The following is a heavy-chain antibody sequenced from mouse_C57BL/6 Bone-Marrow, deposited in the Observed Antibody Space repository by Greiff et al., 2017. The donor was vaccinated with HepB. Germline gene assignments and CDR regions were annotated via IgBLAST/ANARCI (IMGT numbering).Heavy chain of an antibody. V-gene: IGHV1-15*01. CDR1: GYTFTDYE. CDR3: TRSGTWAWFAY. Sequence: QVQLKQSGAELVRPGASVTLSCKASGYTFTDYEMHWVKQTPVHGLEWIGAIDPETGGTAYNQKFKGKAILTADKSSSTAYMELRSLTSEDSAVYYCTRSGTWAWFAYWGQGTLVTVSA. D-gene: IGHD4-1*01. CDR2: IDPETGGT. J-gene: IGHJ3*01.